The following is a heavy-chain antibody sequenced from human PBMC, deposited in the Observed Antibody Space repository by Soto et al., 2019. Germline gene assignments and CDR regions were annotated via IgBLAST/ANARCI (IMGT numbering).Heavy chain of an antibody. V-gene: IGHV4-34*01. Sequence: PSDPLSLRSSVYAGSFSGYYWSWIRQRPGKGLEWIGEINHSGSTNYNPSLKSRVTISVDTSKNQFSLKLSSVTAADTAVYYCARGPGRYYGSGRSFDYWGQGTLVTVSS. D-gene: IGHD3-10*01. CDR1: AGSFSGYY. CDR3: ARGPGRYYGSGRSFDY. J-gene: IGHJ4*02. CDR2: INHSGST.